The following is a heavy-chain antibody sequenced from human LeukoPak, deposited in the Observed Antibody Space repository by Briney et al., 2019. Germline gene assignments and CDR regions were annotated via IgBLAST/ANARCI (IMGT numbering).Heavy chain of an antibody. CDR3: ARDDSSSWYPDAFDI. CDR1: GGTFSSYA. V-gene: IGHV1-69*04. Sequence: SVKVSCKASGGTFSSYAISRVRQAPGQGLEWMGRIIPILGIANYAQKFQGRVTITADKSTSTAYMELSSLRSEDTAVYYCARDDSSSWYPDAFDIWGQGTMVTVSS. J-gene: IGHJ3*02. D-gene: IGHD6-13*01. CDR2: IIPILGIA.